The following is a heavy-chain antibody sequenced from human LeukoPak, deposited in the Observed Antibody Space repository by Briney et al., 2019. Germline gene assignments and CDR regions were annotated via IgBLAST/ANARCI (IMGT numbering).Heavy chain of an antibody. D-gene: IGHD1-26*01. V-gene: IGHV1-18*01. CDR1: GSTFTSYG. Sequence: GASVKLSCTASGSTFTSYGICWVRQAPGQGLGRMGWIRIYNGNRNYAQTVQGRGTMTTDTSTSTATMELKSMRPDDKAVYYYASAYSGSFYIDYYYYMDVWGKGTTVTVSS. CDR3: ASAYSGSFYIDYYYYMDV. CDR2: IRIYNGNR. J-gene: IGHJ6*03.